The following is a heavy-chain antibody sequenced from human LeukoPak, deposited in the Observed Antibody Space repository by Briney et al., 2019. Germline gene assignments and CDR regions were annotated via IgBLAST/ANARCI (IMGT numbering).Heavy chain of an antibody. CDR1: GYTFTSYG. CDR2: ISGYNGNT. J-gene: IGHJ4*02. CDR3: AREGKGGVFDY. V-gene: IGHV1-18*01. D-gene: IGHD2-8*02. Sequence: ASVKVSCKASGYTFTSYGISWVRQAPGQGLEWMGWISGYNGNTNNAQKFQGRVTMTTDTSTSTIYVELRSLRSDDTAIYYCAREGKGGVFDYWGQGTLVTVSS.